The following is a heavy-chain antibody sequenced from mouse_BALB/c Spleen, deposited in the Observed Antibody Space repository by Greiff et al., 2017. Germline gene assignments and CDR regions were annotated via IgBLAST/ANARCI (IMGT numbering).Heavy chain of an antibody. CDR1: GFAFSSYD. J-gene: IGHJ4*01. CDR2: ISSGGGST. D-gene: IGHD1-1*01. Sequence: VQLQQSGGGLVKPGGSLKLSCAASGFAFSSYDMSWVRQTPEKRLEWVAYISSGGGSTYYPDTVKGRFTISRDNAKNTLYLQMSSLKSEDTAMYYCARDPNYSSYAMDYWGQGTSVTVSS. CDR3: ARDPNYSSYAMDY. V-gene: IGHV5-12-1*01.